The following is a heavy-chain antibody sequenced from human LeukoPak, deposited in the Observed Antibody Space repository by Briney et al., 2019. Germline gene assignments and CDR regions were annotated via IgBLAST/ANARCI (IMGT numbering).Heavy chain of an antibody. J-gene: IGHJ4*02. CDR1: GFTFSSYA. D-gene: IGHD3-9*01. Sequence: PGGSLRLSCAASGFTFSSYAMSWVRQAPGKGLEWVSAISGSGGSTYYADSVKGRFTISRDNSKNTLYLQMNSLRAEDTAVYYCARVNVLRYFDWLSAGIHYWGQGTLVTVSS. CDR3: ARVNVLRYFDWLSAGIHY. V-gene: IGHV3-23*01. CDR2: ISGSGGST.